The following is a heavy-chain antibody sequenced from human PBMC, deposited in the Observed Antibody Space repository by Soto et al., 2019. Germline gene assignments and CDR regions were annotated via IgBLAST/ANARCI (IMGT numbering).Heavy chain of an antibody. V-gene: IGHV4-59*08. Sequence: SETLSLTCTVSGGSISSYYWSWIRQPPGKGLEWIGYIYYSGSTNHNPSLKSRVTISVDTSKNQFSLKLSSVTAADTAVYYCARTYIVVVVAATLIWFDPWGQGTLVTVSS. J-gene: IGHJ5*02. D-gene: IGHD2-15*01. CDR1: GGSISSYY. CDR2: IYYSGST. CDR3: ARTYIVVVVAATLIWFDP.